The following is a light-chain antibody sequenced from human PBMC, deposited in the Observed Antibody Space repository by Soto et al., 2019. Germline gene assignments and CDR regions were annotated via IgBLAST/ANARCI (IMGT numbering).Light chain of an antibody. CDR3: QHYTNLLPYT. Sequence: DIVMTQTPDTLSVSPGERATLSCRASQRISSNLAWYQQKPGQAPRLLIYGASTRATGVPARFSGSGSETDFTLTISNLQSEDCAIYYCQHYTNLLPYTFGQ. CDR1: QRISSN. V-gene: IGKV3D-15*01. J-gene: IGKJ2*01. CDR2: GAS.